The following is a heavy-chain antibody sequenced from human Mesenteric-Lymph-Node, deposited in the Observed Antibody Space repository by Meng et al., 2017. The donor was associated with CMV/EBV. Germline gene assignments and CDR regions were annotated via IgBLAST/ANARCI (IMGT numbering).Heavy chain of an antibody. V-gene: IGHV4-39*07. J-gene: IGHJ4*02. CDR1: GGSISTNNYY. CDR3: VRDNFGIAATGDY. Sequence: GSLRLSCTVSGGSISTNNYYWGWIRQPPGKGLEWIGSISYSGSTYYNPSLKSRVTISVDTSKNQFSLKLSSVTAADTAVYYCVRDNFGIAATGDYWGQGTLVTVSS. CDR2: ISYSGST. D-gene: IGHD6-13*01.